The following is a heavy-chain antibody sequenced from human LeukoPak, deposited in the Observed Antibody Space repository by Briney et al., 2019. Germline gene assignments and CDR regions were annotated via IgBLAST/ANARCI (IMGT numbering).Heavy chain of an antibody. Sequence: ASVKVSCKASGGTFSSYAISWVRQAPGQGLEWMGGIIPIFGTANYAQKFQGRVTITADESASTAYMELSSLRSEDTAVYYCARVYSSSWYEWFDPWGQGTLVTVSS. J-gene: IGHJ5*02. V-gene: IGHV1-69*13. CDR2: IIPIFGTA. CDR3: ARVYSSSWYEWFDP. D-gene: IGHD6-13*01. CDR1: GGTFSSYA.